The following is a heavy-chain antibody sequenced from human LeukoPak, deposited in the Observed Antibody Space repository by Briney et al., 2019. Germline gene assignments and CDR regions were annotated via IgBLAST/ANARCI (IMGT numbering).Heavy chain of an antibody. CDR2: IGSDGVRD. CDR3: ARDDTLPDNGLDA. V-gene: IGHV3-33*01. D-gene: IGHD2-8*01. CDR1: GFSFSSHG. J-gene: IGHJ3*01. Sequence: PGGSLRLSCAASGFSFSSHGVHWVRQAPGKGLEWLAVIGSDGVRDSYADSVRGRLTISRDNSKNMLFLQLNSLRVEDTAVYYCARDDTLPDNGLDAWGQGTMVTVSS.